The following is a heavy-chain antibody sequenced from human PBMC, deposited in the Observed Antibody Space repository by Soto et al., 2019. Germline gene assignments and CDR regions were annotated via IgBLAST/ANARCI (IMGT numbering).Heavy chain of an antibody. CDR3: ARLGQAPYRSWFDP. CDR1: RGSIRNYY. V-gene: IGHV4-59*01. D-gene: IGHD7-27*01. CDR2: IYYSGST. Sequence: ETLSLTCTVSRGSIRNYYWIWIRQPPGKGLEWIGYIYYSGSTNYNPSLKSRVTISVDTSRNQFSLKLSSVTAADTAVYYCARLGQAPYRSWFDPWGQGTLVTVSS. J-gene: IGHJ5*02.